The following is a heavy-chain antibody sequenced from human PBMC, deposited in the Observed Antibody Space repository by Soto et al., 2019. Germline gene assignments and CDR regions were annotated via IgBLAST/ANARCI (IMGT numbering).Heavy chain of an antibody. CDR3: ARGVAGSGFDL. CDR2: TYYRSNWRH. V-gene: IGHV6-1*01. Sequence: PSQTRSVTCAIYGSSVSSNTAAWNCIRSSPSRGLEWLGRTYYRSNWRHDYAVSVKSRITVNPDTSKNHFSLQLNSVTPDDTAVYYCARGVAGSGFDLWGQGTLVTVSS. D-gene: IGHD6-19*01. CDR1: GSSVSSNTAA. J-gene: IGHJ4*02.